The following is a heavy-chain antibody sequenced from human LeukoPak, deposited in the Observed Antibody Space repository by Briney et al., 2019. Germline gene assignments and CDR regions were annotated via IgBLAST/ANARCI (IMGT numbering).Heavy chain of an antibody. D-gene: IGHD6-13*01. CDR2: INHSGST. J-gene: IGHJ5*02. V-gene: IGHV4-34*01. CDR3: ARSWARTNWFDP. Sequence: SETLSLTCAVYGGSFSGYYWSWIRQPPGKGLEWIGEINHSGSTNYNPSLKSRVTISVDTSKNQFSLKLSSVTAADTAVYYCARSWARTNWFDPWGQGTLVTVSS. CDR1: GGSFSGYY.